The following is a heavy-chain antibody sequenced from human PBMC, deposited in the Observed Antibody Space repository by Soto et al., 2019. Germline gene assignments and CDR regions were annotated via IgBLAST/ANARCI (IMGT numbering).Heavy chain of an antibody. Sequence: QVQLQESGPGLVKPSGTLSLTCAVSGGSISSSNWWSWVRQPPGKGLEWIGEIYHSGSTNYNPSPTCRVTISVDKSKNQFSLKRSSVTAADTAVYYCARDVVRGLAYYFDYWGQGTLVTVSS. CDR1: GGSISSSNW. J-gene: IGHJ4*02. CDR3: ARDVVRGLAYYFDY. D-gene: IGHD3-10*01. CDR2: IYHSGST. V-gene: IGHV4-4*02.